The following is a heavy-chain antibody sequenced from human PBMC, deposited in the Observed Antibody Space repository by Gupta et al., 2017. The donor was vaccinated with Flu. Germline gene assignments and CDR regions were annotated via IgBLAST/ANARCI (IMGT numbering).Heavy chain of an antibody. Sequence: EVQLVESGGGLVKPGGSLRLSCAASGFTFSSYSMNWVRQAPGKGLEWVSSISGSNSYIYYADSVKGRFTISRDNAKNSLYLQMNSLRAEETAVYYCARDLGKNSSHSALGYWGQGTLVTVSS. D-gene: IGHD6-13*01. CDR1: GFTFSSYS. CDR3: ARDLGKNSSHSALGY. CDR2: ISGSNSYI. J-gene: IGHJ4*02. V-gene: IGHV3-21*01.